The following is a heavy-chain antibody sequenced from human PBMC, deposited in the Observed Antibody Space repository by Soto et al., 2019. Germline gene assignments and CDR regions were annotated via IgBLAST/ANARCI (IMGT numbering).Heavy chain of an antibody. CDR1: GFTFSSYD. CDR2: IGTAGDT. CDR3: TMGADGFAY. Sequence: EVQLVESGGDLVQPGGSLRLSCAASGFTFSSYDFHWVRQATGKGLGWVSGIGTAGDTYYAGSVKGRFIMSRENGKNSLYLQMNSLRAGDTAVYYCTMGADGFAYWGQGTRVNVSS. D-gene: IGHD3-16*01. V-gene: IGHV3-13*01. J-gene: IGHJ4*02.